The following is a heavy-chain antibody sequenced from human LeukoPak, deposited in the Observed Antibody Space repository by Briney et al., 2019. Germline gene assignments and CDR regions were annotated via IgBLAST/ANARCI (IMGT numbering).Heavy chain of an antibody. CDR3: ARGYTTPRAIMWCYMDV. V-gene: IGHV3-21*01. CDR1: KFTFSTYS. CDR2: ISSSSYYI. D-gene: IGHD2-21*01. J-gene: IGHJ6*03. Sequence: GGSLRLSCAASKFTFSTYSMNWVRQAPGKGLEWVSSISSSSYYIYYAESMKGRFTISRDNAKNSLYLQMNSLGAEDTAVYYCARGYTTPRAIMWCYMDVWGKGTTVTVSS.